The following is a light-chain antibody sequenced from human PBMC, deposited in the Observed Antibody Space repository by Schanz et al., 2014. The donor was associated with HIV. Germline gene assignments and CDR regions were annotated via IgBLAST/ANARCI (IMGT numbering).Light chain of an antibody. CDR2: GAS. CDR3: QQYGSSPWT. V-gene: IGKV3-20*01. CDR1: QSVGTN. J-gene: IGKJ1*01. Sequence: EIVMTQSPATLSMSPGERATLSCRASQSVGTNLAWFQQKPGQAPRLLIYGASTRATGIPDRFSGGVSGTDFTLTISRVEPEDYAVYYCQQYGSSPWTFGQGTRVDVK.